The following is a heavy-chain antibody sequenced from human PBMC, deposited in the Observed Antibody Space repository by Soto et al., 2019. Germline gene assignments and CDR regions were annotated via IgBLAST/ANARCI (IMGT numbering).Heavy chain of an antibody. Sequence: PGGAPGHSCGAPGFTFGDYGMSWGPPTPGKGLEWVSGINWNGGSTGYADSVKGRLTISRDNAKNSLYLQMNSLRAEDTALYYCARDLSGYSYGTPIDYWGQGTLVTVSS. V-gene: IGHV3-20*04. J-gene: IGHJ4*02. CDR1: GFTFGDYG. CDR3: ARDLSGYSYGTPIDY. D-gene: IGHD5-18*01. CDR2: INWNGGST.